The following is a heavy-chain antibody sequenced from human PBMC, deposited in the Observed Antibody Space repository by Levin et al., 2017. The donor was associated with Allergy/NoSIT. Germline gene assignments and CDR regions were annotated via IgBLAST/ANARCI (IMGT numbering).Heavy chain of an antibody. CDR3: ARDVTLSLKYYYMDL. Sequence: SLKISCAASGFNLDDHAMHWVRQAPGQGPEWVSGISWNSGNVGYADSVKGRFTISRDNANNFLYLQMNSLTVEDTALYYCARDVTLSLKYYYMDLWGAGTTVTVSS. D-gene: IGHD3-16*02. CDR2: ISWNSGNV. CDR1: GFNLDDHA. J-gene: IGHJ6*03. V-gene: IGHV3-9*01.